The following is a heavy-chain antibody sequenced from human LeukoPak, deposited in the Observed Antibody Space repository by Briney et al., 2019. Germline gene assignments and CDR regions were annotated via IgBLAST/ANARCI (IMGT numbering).Heavy chain of an antibody. CDR2: ISGSGGST. CDR1: GFTFSSYD. CDR3: AKIGGKPQWELVHDAFDI. D-gene: IGHD1-26*01. J-gene: IGHJ3*02. V-gene: IGHV3-23*01. Sequence: GGSLRLSCAASGFTFSSYDMSWVRQAPGKGLEWVAAISGSGGSTHYADSVKGRFTISRDNSKNTLYLQMNSLRAEDTAVYYCAKIGGKPQWELVHDAFDIWGQGTMVTVSS.